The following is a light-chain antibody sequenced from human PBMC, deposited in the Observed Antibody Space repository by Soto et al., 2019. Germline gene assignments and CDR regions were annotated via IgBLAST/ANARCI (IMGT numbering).Light chain of an antibody. J-gene: IGKJ1*01. CDR2: AAS. CDR3: QQSYSTLGT. Sequence: DIQMTQSPSSLSASVGDRVTITCRASQSISSYLNWYQQKPGKAPKLLIYAASSLQSGVQSRFSGSGSGTDFTLTIRSLQPEEFATYYCQQSYSTLGTVGQGTKGEIK. V-gene: IGKV1-39*01. CDR1: QSISSY.